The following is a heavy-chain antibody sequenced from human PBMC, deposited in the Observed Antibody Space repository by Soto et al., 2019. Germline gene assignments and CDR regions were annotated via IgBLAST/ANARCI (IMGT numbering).Heavy chain of an antibody. D-gene: IGHD2-15*01. CDR1: GYSLTSYW. Sequence: PXESLKMSSKGSGYSLTSYWIGWVRQIPGKGLEWMGIIYPGDSDTRYSPSFQGQVTISADKSISTAYLQWSSLKASDTAMYYCARLPGYCSGGICYHPFDYWGQGTLVTVSS. CDR3: ARLPGYCSGGICYHPFDY. V-gene: IGHV5-51*01. J-gene: IGHJ4*02. CDR2: IYPGDSDT.